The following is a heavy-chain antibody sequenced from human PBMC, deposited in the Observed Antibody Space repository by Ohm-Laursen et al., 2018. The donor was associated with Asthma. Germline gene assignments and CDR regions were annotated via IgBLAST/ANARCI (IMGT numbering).Heavy chain of an antibody. CDR2: ISSSGGST. Sequence: GSLRLSCAASGFTFSSYAMSWVRQAPGKGLDWVSGISSSGGSTYYADNVKGRFTISRDNSKNTLYLQMNSLRAEHTAVYYCADSDYGIYWGQGTLVTVSS. V-gene: IGHV3-23*01. CDR1: GFTFSSYA. CDR3: ADSDYGIY. J-gene: IGHJ4*02. D-gene: IGHD4-17*01.